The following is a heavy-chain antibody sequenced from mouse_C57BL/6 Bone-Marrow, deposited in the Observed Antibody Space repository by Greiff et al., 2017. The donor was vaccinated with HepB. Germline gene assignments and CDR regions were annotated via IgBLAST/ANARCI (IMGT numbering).Heavy chain of an antibody. CDR3: ARDAGELGRYYAMDY. CDR1: GFTFSDFY. D-gene: IGHD4-1*01. CDR2: SRNKANDYTT. J-gene: IGHJ4*01. V-gene: IGHV7-1*01. Sequence: EVKLVESGGGLVQSGRSLRLSCATSGFTFSDFYMEWVRQAPGKGLEWIAASRNKANDYTTEYSASVKGRFIVSRDTSQSILYLQMNALRAEDTAIYYCARDAGELGRYYAMDYWGQGTSVTVSS.